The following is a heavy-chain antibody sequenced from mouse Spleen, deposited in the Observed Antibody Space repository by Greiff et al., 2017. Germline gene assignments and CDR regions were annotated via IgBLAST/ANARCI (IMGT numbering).Heavy chain of an antibody. CDR2: ISNGGGST. Sequence: EVKLMESGGGLVQPGGSLKLSCAASGFTFSDYYMYWVRQTPEKRLEWVAYISNGGGSTYYPDTVKGRFTISRDNAKNTLYLQMSRLKSEDTAMYYCATYGSSYFDVWGTGTTVTVSS. V-gene: IGHV5-12*01. CDR1: GFTFSDYY. J-gene: IGHJ1*03. D-gene: IGHD1-1*01. CDR3: ATYGSSYFDV.